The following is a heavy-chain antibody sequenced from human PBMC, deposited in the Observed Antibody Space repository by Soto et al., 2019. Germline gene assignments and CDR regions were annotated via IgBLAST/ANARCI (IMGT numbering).Heavy chain of an antibody. CDR2: MNPNSGNT. J-gene: IGHJ6*03. CDR3: ARTGGTRYFDWLGSYYYYYYMDV. V-gene: IGHV1-8*01. CDR1: GYTFTRYD. Sequence: ASVKVSCKASGYTFTRYDINCGRLATGQGLEWMGWMNPNSGNTGYAQKFQGRVTMTRNTSISTAYMELSSRRSEDTAVYYCARTGGTRYFDWLGSYYYYYYMDVWGKGTTVTVSS. D-gene: IGHD3-9*01.